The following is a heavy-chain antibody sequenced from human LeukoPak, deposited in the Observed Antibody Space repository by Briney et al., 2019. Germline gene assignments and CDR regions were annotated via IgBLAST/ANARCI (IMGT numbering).Heavy chain of an antibody. CDR1: GFTFSSYA. V-gene: IGHV3-23*01. J-gene: IGHJ4*02. D-gene: IGHD3-16*01. Sequence: GGSLRLSCAASGFTFSSYAMSWVRQAPGKGLECISGFSGSGGSTYYADSVKGRFTISRDNSKSTLYLQMNSLRAEDTAVYYCAKDWGEYFDYVWGSFTSFDSWGQGTLVTVSS. CDR3: AKDWGEYFDYVWGSFTSFDS. CDR2: FSGSGGST.